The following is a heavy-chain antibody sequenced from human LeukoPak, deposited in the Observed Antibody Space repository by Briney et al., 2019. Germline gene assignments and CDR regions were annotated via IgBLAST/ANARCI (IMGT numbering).Heavy chain of an antibody. Sequence: GRSLRLSCAASGFTFDDYAMHWVRQAPGKGLEWVSGISWNSGSLGYADSVKGRFTISRDNAKNSLYLQMNSLRAEDTALYYCARDLGPYSSSWSPWSYFDYWGQGTLVAVSS. V-gene: IGHV3-9*01. J-gene: IGHJ4*02. CDR2: ISWNSGSL. CDR3: ARDLGPYSSSWSPWSYFDY. D-gene: IGHD6-13*01. CDR1: GFTFDDYA.